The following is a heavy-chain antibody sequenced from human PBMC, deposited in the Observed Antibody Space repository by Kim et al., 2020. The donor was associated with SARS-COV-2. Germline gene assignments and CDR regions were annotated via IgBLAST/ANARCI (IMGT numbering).Heavy chain of an antibody. CDR3: AKDHRGYNYGDSFDV. Sequence: GGSLRLSCTASGLTFSMYGMNWVRQAPGKGLEWVSTISGSGHNTYYASSVKGRFTISRDNSKNTLFLQMNSLRAEDTAVYFCAKDHRGYNYGDSFDVWGQ. V-gene: IGHV3-23*01. D-gene: IGHD5-18*01. CDR1: GLTFSMYG. J-gene: IGHJ3*01. CDR2: ISGSGHNT.